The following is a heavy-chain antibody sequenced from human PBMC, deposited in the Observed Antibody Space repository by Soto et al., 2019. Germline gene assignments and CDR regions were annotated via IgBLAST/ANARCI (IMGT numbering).Heavy chain of an antibody. CDR1: GYSFTSYW. CDR3: ARHKGTYSSGWYVGYYYYGMDV. CDR2: IYPGDSDT. V-gene: IGHV5-51*01. D-gene: IGHD6-19*01. J-gene: IGHJ6*02. Sequence: GESLKISCKGSGYSFTSYWIGRVRQMPGKGLEWMGIIYPGDSDTRYSPSFQGQVTISADKSISTAYLQWSSLKASDTAMYYCARHKGTYSSGWYVGYYYYGMDVWGQGTTVTVSS.